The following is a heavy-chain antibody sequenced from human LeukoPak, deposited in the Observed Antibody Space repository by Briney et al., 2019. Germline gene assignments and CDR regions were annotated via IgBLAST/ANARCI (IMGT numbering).Heavy chain of an antibody. V-gene: IGHV1-18*01. J-gene: IGHJ6*02. CDR3: ARRLTDSSGYYPYYYYGMDV. CDR2: ISAYNGNT. CDR1: GYTFTSYD. D-gene: IGHD3-22*01. Sequence: ASVKVSCKASGYTFTSYDINWVRQAPGQGLEWMGWISAYNGNTNYAQKLQGRVTMTIDTSTNTAYMELRSLRSDDTAVYYCARRLTDSSGYYPYYYYGMDVWGQGTTVTVSS.